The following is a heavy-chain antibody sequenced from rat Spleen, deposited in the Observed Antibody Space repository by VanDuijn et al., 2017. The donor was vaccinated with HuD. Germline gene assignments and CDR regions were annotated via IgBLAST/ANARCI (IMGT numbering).Heavy chain of an antibody. CDR1: GFTFNDYG. V-gene: IGHV5-29*01. D-gene: IGHD5-1*01. CDR3: AITGSFDY. J-gene: IGHJ2*01. Sequence: EVQLVESGGGLVQPGRSLKLSCAASGFTFNDYGMAWVRQAPTKGLEWVATISSGGGGTYYPDSVQGRFTISRDNAENTVYLQMNSLRSEDTATYYCAITGSFDYWGQGVMVTVSS. CDR2: ISSGGGGT.